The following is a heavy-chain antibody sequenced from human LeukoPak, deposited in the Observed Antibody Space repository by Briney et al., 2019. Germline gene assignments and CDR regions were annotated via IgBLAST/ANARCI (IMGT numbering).Heavy chain of an antibody. D-gene: IGHD5-24*01. V-gene: IGHV3-21*01. J-gene: IGHJ3*02. CDR3: ARVWRDGYNFGAFDI. Sequence: PGGSLRLSCAASGFTFSSYSMNWVRQAPGKGLEWVSSISSSSSYIYYADSVKGRFTISRDNAKNSLYLQMNNLRAEDTAVYYCARVWRDGYNFGAFDIWGQGTMVTVSS. CDR1: GFTFSSYS. CDR2: ISSSSSYI.